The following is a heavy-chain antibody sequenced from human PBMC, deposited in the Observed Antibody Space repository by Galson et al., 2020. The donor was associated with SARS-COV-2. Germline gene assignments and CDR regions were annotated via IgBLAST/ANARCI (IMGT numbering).Heavy chain of an antibody. Sequence: SETLSLTCIVSGGSISPYYWSWIRQPPGKGLEWIGYTSYSGSTNYNPSLKSRVTISVDSSKTQFSLKVSSVTAADTAVYYCARHRGGAVSSYGMDVWGQGTTVNVSS. J-gene: IGHJ6*02. V-gene: IGHV4-59*08. D-gene: IGHD3-10*01. CDR3: ARHRGGAVSSYGMDV. CDR1: GGSISPYY. CDR2: TSYSGST.